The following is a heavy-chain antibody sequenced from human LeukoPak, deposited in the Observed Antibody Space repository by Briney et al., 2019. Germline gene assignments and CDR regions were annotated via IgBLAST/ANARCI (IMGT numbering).Heavy chain of an antibody. CDR3: AKDKPLLWFGEFDY. V-gene: IGHV3-23*01. CDR1: GFTFSSYA. J-gene: IGHJ4*02. D-gene: IGHD3-10*01. CDR2: ISGSGGST. Sequence: PGGSLRLSCAASGFTFSSYAMSRVRQAPGKGLEWASAISGSGGSTYYADSVKGRFTISRDNSKNTLYLQMNSLRAEDTAVYYCAKDKPLLWFGEFDYWGQGTLVTVSS.